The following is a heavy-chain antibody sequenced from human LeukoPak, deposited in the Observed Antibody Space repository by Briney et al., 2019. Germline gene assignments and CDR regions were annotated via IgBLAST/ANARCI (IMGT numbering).Heavy chain of an antibody. CDR1: GFIFRNYA. CDR2: ITGSGDTT. D-gene: IGHD3-9*01. J-gene: IGHJ4*02. V-gene: IGHV3-23*01. Sequence: GASLRLSCAASGFIFRNYAMSWVRQAPGKGLEWVSAITGSGDTTYYADSVKGRFTISRDNSKNTLYVEMNTLRAEDTAVYYCAKWGDYDILAGYYVSDFWGQGTLVTVSS. CDR3: AKWGDYDILAGYYVSDF.